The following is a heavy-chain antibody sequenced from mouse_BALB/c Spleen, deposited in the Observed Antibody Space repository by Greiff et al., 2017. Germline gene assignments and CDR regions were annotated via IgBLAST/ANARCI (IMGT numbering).Heavy chain of an antibody. D-gene: IGHD4-1*01. V-gene: IGHV14-3*02. CDR1: GFNIKDTY. Sequence: EVMLVESGAELVKPGASVKLSCTASGFNIKDTYMHWVKQRPEQGLEWIGRIDPANGNTKYDPKFQGKATITADTSSNTAYLQLSSLTSEDTAVYYCARRVTGSYAMDYWGQGTSVTVSS. J-gene: IGHJ4*01. CDR3: ARRVTGSYAMDY. CDR2: IDPANGNT.